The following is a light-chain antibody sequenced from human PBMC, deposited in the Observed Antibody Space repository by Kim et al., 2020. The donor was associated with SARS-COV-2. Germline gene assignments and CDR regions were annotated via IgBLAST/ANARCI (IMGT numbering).Light chain of an antibody. J-gene: IGKJ2*01. V-gene: IGKV3-20*01. CDR2: GIS. CDR3: EQYGSSPRT. Sequence: EIVLTQSPGTLSLSPGERATLSCRASQSVNSNYFAWYQQKPGQAPRLLVYGISSRATGIPDRFSGSGSGTDFTLTISRLETEDFAVYYCEQYGSSPRTFGQGTKLEI. CDR1: QSVNSNY.